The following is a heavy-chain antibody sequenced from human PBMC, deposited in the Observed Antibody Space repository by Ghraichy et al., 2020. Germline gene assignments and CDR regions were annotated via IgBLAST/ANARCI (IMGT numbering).Heavy chain of an antibody. CDR1: GFNFNNYA. V-gene: IGHV3-48*02. CDR2: ISSTSAI. CDR3: ARDYNWAFDH. J-gene: IGHJ4*02. Sequence: GGSLRLSCAASGFNFNNYAMNWVRQAPGKGLEWVSYISSTSAIYYADSVRGRFTISRENAKNSLYLQMNSLRDEDAAVYYCARDYNWAFDHWGQGALVTVSS. D-gene: IGHD1-20*01.